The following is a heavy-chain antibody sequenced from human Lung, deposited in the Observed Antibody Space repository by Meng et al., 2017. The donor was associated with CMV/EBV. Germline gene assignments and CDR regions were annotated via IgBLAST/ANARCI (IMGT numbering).Heavy chain of an antibody. CDR3: ARAIVKNGKRQFDY. CDR2: IIPYNGDT. CDR1: GDTFSRYT. D-gene: IGHD1-1*01. Sequence: QVQLVQSGAEVKKPGSSVKVSCKTSGDTFSRYTINWVRQAPGQGLEWMGGIIPYNGDTIYARDFQGWVTMTRDTSNRTLYMEVSRLRFDDTAVYYCARAIVKNGKRQFDYWGQGTLVTVSS. J-gene: IGHJ4*02. V-gene: IGHV1-2*04.